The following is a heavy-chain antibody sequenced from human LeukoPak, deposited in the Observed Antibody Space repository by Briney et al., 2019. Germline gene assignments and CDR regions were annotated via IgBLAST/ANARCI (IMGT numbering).Heavy chain of an antibody. CDR1: GFTFSTYG. D-gene: IGHD6-19*01. CDR3: AQDLESSGWPYAFDI. J-gene: IGHJ3*02. CDR2: IRYDGSNK. Sequence: GGSLRLSCAASGFTFSTYGMHWVRQAPGKGLEWVAFIRYDGSNKYYADSVKGRFTISRDNSKNTLYLQMNSLRAEDTAVYYCAQDLESSGWPYAFDIWGQGTMVTVSS. V-gene: IGHV3-30*02.